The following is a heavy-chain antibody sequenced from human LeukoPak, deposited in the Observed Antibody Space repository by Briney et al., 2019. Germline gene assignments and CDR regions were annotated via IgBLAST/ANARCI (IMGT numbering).Heavy chain of an antibody. Sequence: PGGSLGLSCAASGFTFSSYAMSWVRQAPGKGLEWVSAISGSGGSTYYADSVKGRFTISRDNSKNTLYLQMNSLRAEDTAVYYCAKVPAVWFGELLTPFDYWGQGTLVTVSS. J-gene: IGHJ4*02. CDR3: AKVPAVWFGELLTPFDY. V-gene: IGHV3-23*01. D-gene: IGHD3-10*01. CDR2: ISGSGGST. CDR1: GFTFSSYA.